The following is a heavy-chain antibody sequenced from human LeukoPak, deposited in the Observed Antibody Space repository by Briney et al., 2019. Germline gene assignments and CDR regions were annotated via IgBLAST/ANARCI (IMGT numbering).Heavy chain of an antibody. CDR2: ISYDGSNK. V-gene: IGHV3-30*01. D-gene: IGHD6-13*01. Sequence: GGSLRLSCAASGFTFSSYAMHWVRQPPAKGLEWVAVISYDGSNKHYADSVKGRFTISRDNSKNTLYLQMNSLRAEDTAVYYCARDRVAAAGTQPVWFDHWGQGTLVTVSS. J-gene: IGHJ5*02. CDR1: GFTFSSYA. CDR3: ARDRVAAAGTQPVWFDH.